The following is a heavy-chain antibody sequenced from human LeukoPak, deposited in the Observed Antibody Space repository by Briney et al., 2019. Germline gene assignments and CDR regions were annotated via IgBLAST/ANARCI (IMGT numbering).Heavy chain of an antibody. J-gene: IGHJ5*02. CDR1: GITFSSYG. CDR2: INPDESEK. V-gene: IGHV3-7*01. Sequence: GGSLRLSCAASGITFSSYGMSWVRQAPGKGLEWVANINPDESEKNYVDSVKGRFTISRGNAKNSVFLQMNSLSAEDTAVYYCARDGLPVALTSWGRGTLVTVTS. CDR3: ARDGLPVALTS. D-gene: IGHD2-2*01.